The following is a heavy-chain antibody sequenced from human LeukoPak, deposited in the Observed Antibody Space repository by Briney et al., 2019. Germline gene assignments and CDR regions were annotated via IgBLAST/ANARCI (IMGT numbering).Heavy chain of an antibody. CDR3: ARPGYSYGYYYYYYMDV. V-gene: IGHV3-48*03. Sequence: GGSLRLSCAASGFTFSSYEMNWVRQAPGKGLEWVSYISSSGSTIYYADSVKGRFTISRDNAKSSLYLQMNSLRAEDTAVYYCARPGYSYGYYYYYYMDVWGKGTTVTVSS. CDR1: GFTFSSYE. D-gene: IGHD5-18*01. CDR2: ISSSGSTI. J-gene: IGHJ6*03.